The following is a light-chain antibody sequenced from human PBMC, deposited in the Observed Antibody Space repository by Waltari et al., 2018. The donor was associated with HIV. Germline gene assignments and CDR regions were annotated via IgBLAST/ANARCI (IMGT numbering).Light chain of an antibody. CDR3: ATWDDGLNALL. Sequence: QSVLTQSPSVSEAPWQRVTISCSGSNSNIGSHAVTWYRQSPGKPPKLLVYHDDLILSGVSDRLSASKSGTSASLAINDLQSEDESLYYCATWDDGLNALLFGGGTKVTVL. V-gene: IGLV1-36*01. CDR1: NSNIGSHA. CDR2: HDD. J-gene: IGLJ2*01.